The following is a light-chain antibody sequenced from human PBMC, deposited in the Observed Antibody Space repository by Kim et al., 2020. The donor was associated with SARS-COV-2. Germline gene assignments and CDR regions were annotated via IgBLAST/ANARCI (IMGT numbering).Light chain of an antibody. J-gene: IGLJ2*01. CDR1: SSDVGGYNY. CDR3: SSYAGSNNGV. CDR2: EVS. V-gene: IGLV2-8*01. Sequence: QSALTQPPSASGSPGQSVTISCTGTSSDVGGYNYVSWYQQHTGKAPKLMIYEVSKRPSGVPDRFSGSKSGNTASLTVSGLQAEDEADYYCSSYAGSNNGVFGGGTQLTVL.